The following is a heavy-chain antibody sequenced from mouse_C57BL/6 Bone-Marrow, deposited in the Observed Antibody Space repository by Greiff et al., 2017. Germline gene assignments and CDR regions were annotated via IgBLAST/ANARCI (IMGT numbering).Heavy chain of an antibody. CDR1: GYTFTSYT. CDR2: INPSSGYT. Sequence: QVQLQQSGAELARPGASVKMSCKASGYTFTSYTMHWVKQRPGQGLEWIGYINPSSGYTKYNQKFKDKATLTADKSSSAAYMQLSSLTSEDAAVYYCEGRDYYDRSPFAYWGQGTLVTVSA. D-gene: IGHD1-1*01. V-gene: IGHV1-4*01. CDR3: EGRDYYDRSPFAY. J-gene: IGHJ3*01.